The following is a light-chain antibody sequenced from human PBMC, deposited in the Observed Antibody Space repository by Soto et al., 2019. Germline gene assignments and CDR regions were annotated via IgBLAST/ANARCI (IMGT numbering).Light chain of an antibody. V-gene: IGLV2-14*01. Sequence: QSALTQPASVSGSPGQSITISCTGTSSDVCGYNYVSWYQQHPGKAPKLMIYDVSNRPSGVSNRFSGSKSGNTASLTISGLQAEDEADYYCSSYNVFGTGTKLTVL. CDR3: SSYNV. CDR1: SSDVCGYNY. J-gene: IGLJ1*01. CDR2: DVS.